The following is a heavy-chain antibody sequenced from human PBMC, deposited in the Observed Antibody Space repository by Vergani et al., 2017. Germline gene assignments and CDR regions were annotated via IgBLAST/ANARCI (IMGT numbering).Heavy chain of an antibody. CDR2: IYYSGST. J-gene: IGHJ4*02. Sequence: QVQLQESGPGLVKPSETLSLTCTVSGGSISSYYWSWLRQPPGKGLEWIGYIYYSGSTNYNPSLKSRVTISVDTSKNQFSLKLSSVTAADTAVYYSARRYDTQDYWGQGTLVTVSS. CDR1: GGSISSYY. D-gene: IGHD3-22*01. V-gene: IGHV4-59*01. CDR3: ARRYDTQDY.